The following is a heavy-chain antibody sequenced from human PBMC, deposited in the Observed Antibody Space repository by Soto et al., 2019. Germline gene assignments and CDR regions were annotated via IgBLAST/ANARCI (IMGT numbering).Heavy chain of an antibody. D-gene: IGHD1-20*01. CDR1: GFTVNIYA. J-gene: IGHJ4*02. CDR3: ATVHNTSRSFDS. CDR2: TGATGRTT. V-gene: IGHV3-23*01. Sequence: XGSLRLSFAASGFTVNIYAMTWVRQAPGKGLEWVSTTGATGRTTYYADSVKGRFTVSRDNSKNTLDLQMSSLRAEDTAVYYCATVHNTSRSFDSCGQRTLVTVSS.